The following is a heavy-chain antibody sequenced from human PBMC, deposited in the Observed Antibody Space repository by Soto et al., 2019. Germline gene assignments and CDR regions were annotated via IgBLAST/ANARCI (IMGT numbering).Heavy chain of an antibody. CDR1: GGSFSGYY. Sequence: SETLSLTCAVYGGSFSGYYWSWIRQPPGKGLEWIGEINHSGSTNYNPSLKSRVTISVDTSKNKFSLKLSSVTAADTAVYYCARVGDQDAFDIWGQGTMVTVSS. CDR2: INHSGST. CDR3: ARVGDQDAFDI. V-gene: IGHV4-34*01. J-gene: IGHJ3*02. D-gene: IGHD3-10*01.